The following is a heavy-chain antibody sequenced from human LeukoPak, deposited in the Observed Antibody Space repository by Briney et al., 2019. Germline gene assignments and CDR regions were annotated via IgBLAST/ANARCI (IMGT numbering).Heavy chain of an antibody. CDR3: ARTDYNFWIDP. V-gene: IGHV5-51*01. Sequence: GESLKISCKGSGYIFTNYCIVWVRQMPGKGLEWMGIIYPADSDTRYSPSFQGQVSISVDKSINTAYLQWTSLKASDTAMYYCARTDYNFWIDPWGQGTLVTVSS. D-gene: IGHD5-24*01. CDR1: GYIFTNYC. CDR2: IYPADSDT. J-gene: IGHJ5*02.